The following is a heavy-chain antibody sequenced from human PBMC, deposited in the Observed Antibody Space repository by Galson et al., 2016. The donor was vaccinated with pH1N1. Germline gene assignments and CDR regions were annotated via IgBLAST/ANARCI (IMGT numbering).Heavy chain of an antibody. Sequence: SLRISCAASGFIFTNYGFSWVRQAPGMGLEWISVIGSIARETSYAGSVKGRFTISRDNSKNTVYLEMNSLRAEDTAVYHCARSRNLDVWGQGAAVTVSS. CDR1: GFIFTNYG. V-gene: IGHV3-23*01. D-gene: IGHD1-14*01. CDR2: IGSIARET. CDR3: ARSRNLDV. J-gene: IGHJ6*02.